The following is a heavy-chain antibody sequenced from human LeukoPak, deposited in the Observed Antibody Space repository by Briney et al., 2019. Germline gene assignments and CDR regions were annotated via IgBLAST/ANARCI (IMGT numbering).Heavy chain of an antibody. CDR1: GYILTELS. Sequence: ASVKVSCKVSGYILTELSMHWVRQAPGKGLEWMGGFDPEDGETIYAQKFQGRVTMTEDTSTDTAYMELSSLRSEDTAVYYCATVGPAASLFDYWGQGTLVTVSS. CDR2: FDPEDGET. J-gene: IGHJ4*02. D-gene: IGHD6-6*01. V-gene: IGHV1-24*01. CDR3: ATVGPAASLFDY.